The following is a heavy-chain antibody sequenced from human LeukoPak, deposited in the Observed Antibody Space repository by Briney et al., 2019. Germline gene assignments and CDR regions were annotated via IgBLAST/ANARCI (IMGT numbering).Heavy chain of an antibody. Sequence: GGSLRLSCAASGFTFSDYYMSWIRQAPGKGLEWVSYISSSGSSIYYADSVKGRFTISRDNAKNSLYLQMNSLRAEDTAVYYCTSLLDYYGSGAYYSGYWGQGTLVTVSS. CDR1: GFTFSDYY. V-gene: IGHV3-11*01. CDR2: ISSSGSSI. CDR3: TSLLDYYGSGAYYSGY. D-gene: IGHD3-10*01. J-gene: IGHJ4*02.